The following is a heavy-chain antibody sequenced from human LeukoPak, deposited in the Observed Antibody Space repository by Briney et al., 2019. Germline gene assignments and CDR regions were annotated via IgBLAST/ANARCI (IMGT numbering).Heavy chain of an antibody. J-gene: IGHJ4*02. Sequence: GGSLRLSRAASGFTFSSYAVYWVRQAPGKGLEWVSSNSGGSTYYADSVKGRFTISRDNAKNSLYLQMNSLRAEDTAVYYRARDRSYYDSRSHQGFDYWGPGTLVTVSS. CDR1: GFTFSSYA. CDR3: ARDRSYYDSRSHQGFDY. V-gene: IGHV3-21*01. CDR2: NSGGST. D-gene: IGHD3-10*01.